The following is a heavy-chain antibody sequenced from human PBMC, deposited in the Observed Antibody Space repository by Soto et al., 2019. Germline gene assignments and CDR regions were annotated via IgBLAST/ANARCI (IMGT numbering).Heavy chain of an antibody. D-gene: IGHD2-21*01. CDR1: GFKFRAYG. J-gene: IGHJ4*02. V-gene: IGHV3-30*18. CDR2: ISYDGKNE. CDR3: SKDLVAFTAGRRFPCGA. Sequence: LRLSCATSGFKFRAYGMQWVRQAPGKGLEWVAVISYDGKNEYYADSVKGRFSISRDSSKNTLYLKMYSLRAEDTAVYYCSKDLVAFTAGRRFPCGAWRQGILVSVS.